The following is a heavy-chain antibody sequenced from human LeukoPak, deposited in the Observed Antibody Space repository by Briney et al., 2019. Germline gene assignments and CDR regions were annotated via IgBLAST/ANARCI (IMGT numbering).Heavy chain of an antibody. CDR1: GFTFSSYA. CDR3: ARGWGNCSGGSCSYYYYYYMDV. Sequence: GGSLRLSCAASGFTFSSYAMHWVRQAPGKGLEWVAVISYDGSNKYYADSVKGRFTISRDNSKNTLYLQMNSLRAEDTAVYYCARGWGNCSGGSCSYYYYYYMDVWGKGTTVTVSS. J-gene: IGHJ6*03. D-gene: IGHD2-15*01. V-gene: IGHV3-30*04. CDR2: ISYDGSNK.